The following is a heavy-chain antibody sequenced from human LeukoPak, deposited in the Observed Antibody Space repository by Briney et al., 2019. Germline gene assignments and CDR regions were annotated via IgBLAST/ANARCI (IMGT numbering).Heavy chain of an antibody. CDR2: IKQDGSEK. CDR3: VRSKSIHAFDI. CDR1: GFTFSGYW. J-gene: IGHJ3*02. V-gene: IGHV3-7*01. Sequence: GGSLRLSCAASGFTFSGYWMSWVRQAPGKGLEWVANIKQDGSEKYYVDSVKGRFTISRDNAKNSLYLQMNSLRAEDTAVYYCVRSKSIHAFDIWGQGTMVTVSS. D-gene: IGHD6-6*01.